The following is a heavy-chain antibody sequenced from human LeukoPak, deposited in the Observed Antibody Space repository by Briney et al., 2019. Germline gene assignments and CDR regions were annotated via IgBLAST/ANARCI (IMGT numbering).Heavy chain of an antibody. CDR2: IYTSGST. CDR1: GGSISSYY. V-gene: IGHV4-4*09. CDR3: ARAVTTGWFDP. J-gene: IGHJ5*02. D-gene: IGHD4-17*01. Sequence: PSETLSLTCTVSGGSISSYYWSWIRQPPGKGLEWIGYIYTSGSTNYNPSLKRRVTISVDTSKNQFSLKLSSVTAADTAVYYCARAVTTGWFDPWGQGTLVTVSS.